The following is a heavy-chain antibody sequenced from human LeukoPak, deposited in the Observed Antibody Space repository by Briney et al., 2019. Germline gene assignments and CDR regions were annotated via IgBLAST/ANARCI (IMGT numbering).Heavy chain of an antibody. Sequence: SETLSLTCAVYGGSFSGYYWSWIRQPPGKGLEWIGEINHSGSTNYNPSLKSRVTMSVDTSKNQFSLKLSSVTAADTAVYYCARQATPGYFDLWGRGTLVTVSS. CDR1: GGSFSGYY. J-gene: IGHJ2*01. V-gene: IGHV4-34*01. CDR3: ARQATPGYFDL. CDR2: INHSGST. D-gene: IGHD1-26*01.